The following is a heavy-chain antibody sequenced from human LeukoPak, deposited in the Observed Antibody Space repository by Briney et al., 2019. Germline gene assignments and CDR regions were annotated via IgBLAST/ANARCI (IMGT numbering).Heavy chain of an antibody. V-gene: IGHV1-69*13. D-gene: IGHD3-9*01. CDR1: GGTFSSYA. CDR2: IIPIFGTA. J-gene: IGHJ4*02. CDR3: ARARALVIYYFDY. Sequence: ASVTVSCTASGGTFSSYANSWVRQAPGQGLEWMGGIIPIFGTANYAQKFQGRVTITADESTSTAYMELSSLRSEDTAVYYCARARALVIYYFDYWGQGTLVTVSS.